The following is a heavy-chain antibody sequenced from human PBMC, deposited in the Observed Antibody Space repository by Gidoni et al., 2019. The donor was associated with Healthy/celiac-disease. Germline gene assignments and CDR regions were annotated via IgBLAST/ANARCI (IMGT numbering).Heavy chain of an antibody. CDR2: MNPNSGNT. CDR3: ARDLDSSAYYVAFDI. D-gene: IGHD3-22*01. J-gene: IGHJ3*02. V-gene: IGHV1-8*01. CDR1: GYTFPSYD. Sequence: QVPLVQSGAEVKKPGASVKVSCKASGYTFPSYDINWVRQATGQGLEWMGWMNPNSGNTGYEQKFQGRVTMTRNTSISTAYMELSSLRSEDTAVYYCARDLDSSAYYVAFDIWGQGTMVTVSS.